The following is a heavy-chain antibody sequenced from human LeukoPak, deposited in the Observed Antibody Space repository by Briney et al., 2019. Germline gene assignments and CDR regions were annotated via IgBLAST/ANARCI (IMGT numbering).Heavy chain of an antibody. CDR2: ISYDGSNK. J-gene: IGHJ4*02. CDR1: GFTFSSYG. V-gene: IGHV3-30*03. CDR3: ARVSSTSCYRSSSSCPPDY. Sequence: GGSLRLSCAASGFTFSSYGMHWVRQAPGKGLEWVAVISYDGSNKYYADSVKGRFTISRDNSKNTLYLQMNSLRAEDTAVYYCARVSSTSCYRSSSSCPPDYWGQGTLVTVSS. D-gene: IGHD2-2*02.